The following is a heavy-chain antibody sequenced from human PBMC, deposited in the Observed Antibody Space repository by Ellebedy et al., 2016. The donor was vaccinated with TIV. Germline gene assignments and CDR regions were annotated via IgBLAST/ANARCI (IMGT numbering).Heavy chain of an antibody. V-gene: IGHV3-23*01. CDR1: GFTFSSYA. D-gene: IGHD2-2*01. CDR2: INANGVST. Sequence: GESLKISCAASGFTFSSYAMSWVRQAPGQGLEWVSGINANGVSTAYADSVEGRFTISRDNSKDTLFLQMNSLRAEDTAVFYCARAGGRHSTGSGFYWGQGTRVTVST. CDR3: ARAGGRHSTGSGFY. J-gene: IGHJ4*02.